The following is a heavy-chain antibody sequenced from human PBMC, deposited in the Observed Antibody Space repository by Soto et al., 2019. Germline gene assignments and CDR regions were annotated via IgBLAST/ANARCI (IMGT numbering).Heavy chain of an antibody. CDR3: ARGQRVWGSYRSGYDAFDI. D-gene: IGHD3-16*02. CDR2: INHSGST. J-gene: IGHJ3*02. V-gene: IGHV4-34*01. Sequence: SETLSLTCAVYGGSFSGYYWSWIRQPPGKGLEWIGEINHSGSTNYNPSLKSRVTISVDTSKNQFSLKLSSVTAADTAVYYCARGQRVWGSYRSGYDAFDIWGQGTMVTVSS. CDR1: GGSFSGYY.